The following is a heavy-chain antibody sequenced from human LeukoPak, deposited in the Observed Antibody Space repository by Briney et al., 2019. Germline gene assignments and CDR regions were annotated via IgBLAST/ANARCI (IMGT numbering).Heavy chain of an antibody. CDR2: IYYSGST. J-gene: IGHJ5*02. V-gene: IGHV4-59*08. CDR1: GGSISSYY. CDR3: ARHTAVAGRRGWFDP. Sequence: SETLSLTCTVSGGSISSYYWSWIRHPPGKGLEWIGYIYYSGSTNYNPSPKSRVTISVDTSKNQFSLKLSSVTAADTAVYYCARHTAVAGRRGWFDPWGQGTLVTVSS. D-gene: IGHD6-19*01.